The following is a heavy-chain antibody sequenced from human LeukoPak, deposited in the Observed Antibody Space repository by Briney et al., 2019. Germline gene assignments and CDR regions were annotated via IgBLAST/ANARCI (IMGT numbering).Heavy chain of an antibody. D-gene: IGHD1-1*01. CDR3: ARDRGTWNDDGFDY. J-gene: IGHJ4*02. CDR1: GGSISSYY. V-gene: IGHV4-4*07. Sequence: PSETLSLTCTVSGGSISSYYWSWIRQPAGKGLEWIGRIYICGSTNYNPSLKSRVTMSVDTSKNQFSLKLSSVTAADTAVYYCARDRGTWNDDGFDYWGQGTLVTVSS. CDR2: IYICGST.